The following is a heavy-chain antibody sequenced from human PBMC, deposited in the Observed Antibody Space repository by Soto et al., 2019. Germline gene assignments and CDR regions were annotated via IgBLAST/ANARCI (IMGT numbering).Heavy chain of an antibody. V-gene: IGHV4-59*01. J-gene: IGHJ4*02. CDR1: GGSISNYY. CDR3: ARVGAASLSDY. CDR2: IYYSGST. D-gene: IGHD1-26*01. Sequence: QVHLQESGPGLVKPSETLSLTCTVSGGSISNYYWSWIRQPPGKGLEWIAYIYYSGSTNYNPSLNGRVTISIDTSKNHFALKLSSVTAADPAVYYCARVGAASLSDYWGQGTLVTVSS.